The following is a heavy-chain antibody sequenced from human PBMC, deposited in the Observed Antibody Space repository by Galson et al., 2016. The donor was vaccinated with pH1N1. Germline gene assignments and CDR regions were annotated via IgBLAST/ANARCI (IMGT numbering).Heavy chain of an antibody. Sequence: SVKVSCKASGYTFINYGISWVRQAPGQGLEWMGWFSAHNDNTNYAQKLQGRVTMTTDTSTSTAYMELRSLTSDDTAVYYCAREVNYYGSGTYYSLNLGMDVWGQGTTVTVSS. CDR2: FSAHNDNT. D-gene: IGHD3-10*01. V-gene: IGHV1-18*01. CDR1: GYTFINYG. CDR3: AREVNYYGSGTYYSLNLGMDV. J-gene: IGHJ6*02.